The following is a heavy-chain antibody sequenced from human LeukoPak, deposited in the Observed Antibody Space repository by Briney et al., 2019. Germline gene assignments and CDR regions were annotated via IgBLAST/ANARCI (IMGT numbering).Heavy chain of an antibody. CDR2: IYYSGSN. CDR1: SGSLSSYY. J-gene: IGHJ3*02. Sequence: SETLSLTCTLSSGSLSSYYRSWIRPPPQEGLGWVWYIYYSGSNNYNPSLKSRVTISVDTSKNQFSLKLSSVTAADTAVYYCARRGVGIAVAGDAFDIWGQGTMVTVSS. CDR3: ARRGVGIAVAGDAFDI. V-gene: IGHV4-59*08. D-gene: IGHD6-19*01.